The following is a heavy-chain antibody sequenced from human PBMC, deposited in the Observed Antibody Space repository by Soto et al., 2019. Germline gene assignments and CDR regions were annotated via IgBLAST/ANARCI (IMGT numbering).Heavy chain of an antibody. CDR3: ARGLYYYDSSAYYSP. J-gene: IGHJ5*02. V-gene: IGHV3-21*01. D-gene: IGHD3-22*01. Sequence: EVQLVESGGGLVKPGGSLRLSCAASGFTFSSYSMNWVRQAPGKGLEWVSSISSSSSYIYYADSVKGRLTISRDNAKNSLYLQMNSLRAEDTAVYYCARGLYYYDSSAYYSPWGQGTLVTVSS. CDR1: GFTFSSYS. CDR2: ISSSSSYI.